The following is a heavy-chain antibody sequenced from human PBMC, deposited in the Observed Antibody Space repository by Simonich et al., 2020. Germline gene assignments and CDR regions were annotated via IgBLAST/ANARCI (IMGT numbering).Heavy chain of an antibody. V-gene: IGHV1-2*02. D-gene: IGHD6-13*01. J-gene: IGHJ1*01. CDR1: GYPFTGYY. CDR3: ARSHIAAAGTGYFQH. Sequence: QVQLVQSGAEVKKPGASVKVSCKASGYPFTGYYMHWGRPAPGQGLEWRGGINPNSGGTNYAQKFQGRVTMTRDTSISTAYMELSRLRSDDTAVYYCARSHIAAAGTGYFQHWGQGTLVTVSS. CDR2: INPNSGGT.